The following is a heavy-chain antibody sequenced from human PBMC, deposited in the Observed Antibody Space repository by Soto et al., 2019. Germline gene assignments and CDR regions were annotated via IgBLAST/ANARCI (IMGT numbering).Heavy chain of an antibody. J-gene: IGHJ5*02. V-gene: IGHV3-23*01. CDR1: GFTFSSYA. CDR3: AKAIQTHKYYYDTGAWFDP. D-gene: IGHD3-22*01. Sequence: EVQLLESGGGLVQPGGSLRLSCAASGFTFSSYAMSWVRQAPGKGLEWVSAISGSGGSTYYADSVKGRFTISRDNSKNTLYLQMNSLRAEDTAVYYCAKAIQTHKYYYDTGAWFDPWGQGTLVTVSS. CDR2: ISGSGGST.